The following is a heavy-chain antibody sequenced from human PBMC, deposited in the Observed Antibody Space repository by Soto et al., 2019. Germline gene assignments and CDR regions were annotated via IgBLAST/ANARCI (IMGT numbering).Heavy chain of an antibody. CDR2: IHYSGTT. CDR1: GGSMRNYF. Sequence: SETLSLTCTVSGGSMRNYFWTWIRQPPGKGLEWIGYIHYSGTTSFFPSYNPSLRSRVTISESTGTAYLELSSLTSEDTAVYYCATSEGRDGYSFDYWGPGTLVTVSS. D-gene: IGHD5-12*01. CDR3: ATSEGRDGYSFDY. V-gene: IGHV4-59*01. J-gene: IGHJ4*02.